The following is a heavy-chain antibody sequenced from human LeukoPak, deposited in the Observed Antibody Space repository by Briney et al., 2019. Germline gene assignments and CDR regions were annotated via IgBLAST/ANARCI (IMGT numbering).Heavy chain of an antibody. Sequence: GGSLRLSCEVSRFTFSSYAMSWVRQAPGKGLEWASTISAAGGTTYYADFVKGRFTISRDNSKNTLYLQMNSLRAEDTAVYYCARVRIAAANMDVWGKGTTVTVSS. V-gene: IGHV3-23*01. CDR3: ARVRIAAANMDV. D-gene: IGHD6-13*01. CDR1: RFTFSSYA. J-gene: IGHJ6*03. CDR2: ISAAGGTT.